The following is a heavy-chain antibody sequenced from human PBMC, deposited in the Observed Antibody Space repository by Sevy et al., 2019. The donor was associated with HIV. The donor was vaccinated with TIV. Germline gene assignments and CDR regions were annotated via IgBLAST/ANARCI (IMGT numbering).Heavy chain of an antibody. V-gene: IGHV3-72*01. J-gene: IGHJ4*02. Sequence: GGCLRLSCAASGFTFSDHYMEWVRQAPGKGLEGVGRTRNKADSYTTEYAASVKGRLTISRDDSKNSLYLQINSLKTEDTAVYYCAPHAGIAAAGRVFDYWGQGSLVTVSS. CDR3: APHAGIAAAGRVFDY. CDR1: GFTFSDHY. D-gene: IGHD6-13*01. CDR2: TRNKADSYTT.